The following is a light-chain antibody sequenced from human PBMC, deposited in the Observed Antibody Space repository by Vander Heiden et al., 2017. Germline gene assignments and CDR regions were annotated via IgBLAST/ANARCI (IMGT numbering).Light chain of an antibody. J-gene: IGKJ3*01. CDR1: QSISSY. CDR2: AAS. V-gene: IGKV1-39*01. CDR3: QQSYSTPV. Sequence: DIQMTQSPSSLSASVGDRVTITCRASQSISSYLNWYQQKPGKAPKLLIYAASSLQSGVPSRFSGSGSGTDFTLTISSLQPEDFATYYCQQSYSTPVFGPGTKVGIK.